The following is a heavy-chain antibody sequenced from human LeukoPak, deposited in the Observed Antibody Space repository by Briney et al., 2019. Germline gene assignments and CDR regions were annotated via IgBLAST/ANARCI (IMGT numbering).Heavy chain of an antibody. Sequence: GASVKVPCKASGYTFTSYYMHWVRQAPGQGLEWMGVINTSGGSTTYAQKFQGRVSMTRDTSTSTVYLEVSSLRSEDTAVYYCARSQGGNTLWFDPWGQGTLVTVSS. J-gene: IGHJ5*02. D-gene: IGHD4-23*01. CDR1: GYTFTSYY. CDR2: INTSGGST. V-gene: IGHV1-46*01. CDR3: ARSQGGNTLWFDP.